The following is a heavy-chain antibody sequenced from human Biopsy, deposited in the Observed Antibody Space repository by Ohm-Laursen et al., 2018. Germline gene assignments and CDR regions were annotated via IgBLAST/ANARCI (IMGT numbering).Heavy chain of an antibody. CDR2: IGSSGSTI. J-gene: IGHJ5*02. CDR1: GFTFRTYE. Sequence: SLRLSCSASGFTFRTYEMNWVRQAPGKGLEWVSHIGSSGSTIYYADSVKGRFTISRDNSKNTVYLQMNSLRAEDTAVYYCAKYDYSSSPRRYFDPWGQGTLVTVSS. D-gene: IGHD6-6*01. CDR3: AKYDYSSSPRRYFDP. V-gene: IGHV3-48*03.